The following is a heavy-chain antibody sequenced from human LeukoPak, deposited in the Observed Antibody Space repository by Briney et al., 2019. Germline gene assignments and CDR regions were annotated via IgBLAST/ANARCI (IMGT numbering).Heavy chain of an antibody. CDR1: GFTFSTYW. CDR3: ARGPISCNPGT. V-gene: IGHV3-74*01. D-gene: IGHD2/OR15-2a*01. CDR2: VSADGSST. Sequence: PGGSLRLSCAASGFTFSTYWMHWVRQAPGKGLVWVSRVSADGSSTTYADSVKGRFTISRDNAKNTLYLQMNSLRVEDTAIYYCARGPISCNPGTWGPGTLVTVSS. J-gene: IGHJ5*02.